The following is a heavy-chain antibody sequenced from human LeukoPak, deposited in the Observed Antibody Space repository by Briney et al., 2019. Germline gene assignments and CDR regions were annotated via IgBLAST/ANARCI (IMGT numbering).Heavy chain of an antibody. D-gene: IGHD1-26*01. J-gene: IGHJ4*02. CDR1: GFTFSSKY. Sequence: PGGSLRLSCAASGFTFSSKYMRWVRQATGKGLEWVSVIYSGGSTYYSDSVKGRFTISRDNSKNTLYLQMNSLRAEDTAVYYCARDVGATGDYWGQGTLVTVSS. CDR3: ARDVGATGDY. CDR2: IYSGGST. V-gene: IGHV3-53*01.